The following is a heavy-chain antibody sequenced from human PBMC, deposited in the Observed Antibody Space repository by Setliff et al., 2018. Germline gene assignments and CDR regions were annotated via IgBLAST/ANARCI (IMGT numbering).Heavy chain of an antibody. J-gene: IGHJ4*02. CDR3: ARWVFGSGWFLDY. V-gene: IGHV4-59*08. CDR1: GGPMRSFY. Sequence: PSETLSLTCTVSGGPMRSFYWSWIRQTPGKGLQWIGYISDSGSTSYNPSLKSRVTISVDTSKNQFSLKLSSVTAADTAVYYCARWVFGSGWFLDYWGQGTLVTVSS. D-gene: IGHD6-19*01. CDR2: ISDSGST.